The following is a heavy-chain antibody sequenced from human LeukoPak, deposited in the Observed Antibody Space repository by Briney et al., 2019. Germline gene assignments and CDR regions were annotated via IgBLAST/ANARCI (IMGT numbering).Heavy chain of an antibody. V-gene: IGHV3-7*03. CDR1: GFTFSSYW. D-gene: IGHD6-19*01. Sequence: GGSLRLSCAASGFTFSSYWTSWVRQAPGKGLEWVANIKQDGSEKYYVDSVRGRFTISRDNAKNSLYLQMNSLRAEDTAVYYCARAVAREYYFDYWGQGTLVTVSS. CDR3: ARAVAREYYFDY. J-gene: IGHJ4*02. CDR2: IKQDGSEK.